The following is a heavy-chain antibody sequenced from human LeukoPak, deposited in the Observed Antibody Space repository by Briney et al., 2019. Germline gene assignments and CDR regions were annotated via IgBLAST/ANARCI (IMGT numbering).Heavy chain of an antibody. J-gene: IGHJ3*02. CDR2: ISYSRST. Sequence: SETLSLTCAVYGGSFSGYYWSWIRQPPGKGLELIGYISYSRSTNYNPSLKSRASISVDTSKNQFSLRLSSVTAADTAMYYCANLPVAGINEGGGAFHIWGQGTMVTGSS. CDR3: ANLPVAGINEGGGAFHI. CDR1: GGSFSGYY. D-gene: IGHD6-19*01. V-gene: IGHV4-59*01.